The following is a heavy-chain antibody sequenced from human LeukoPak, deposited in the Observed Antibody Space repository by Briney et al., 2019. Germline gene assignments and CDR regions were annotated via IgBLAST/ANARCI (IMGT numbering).Heavy chain of an antibody. CDR1: GYTFTGYY. V-gene: IGHV1-2*02. CDR3: ARSAAAYDAFDI. Sequence: ASVKVSCKASGYTFTGYYMHWVRQAPGQGLEWMGWINPNSGGTNYAQKFQGRVTMTRDTSISTAYIEVSRLRSDDTAVYYCARSAAAYDAFDIWGQGTMVTVSS. D-gene: IGHD2-15*01. J-gene: IGHJ3*02. CDR2: INPNSGGT.